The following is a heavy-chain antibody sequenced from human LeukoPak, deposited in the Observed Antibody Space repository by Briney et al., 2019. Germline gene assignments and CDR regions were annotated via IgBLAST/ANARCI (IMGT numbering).Heavy chain of an antibody. CDR2: INYSGNT. CDR1: GGSISNYY. J-gene: IGHJ3*02. CDR3: ARHLPVYSVYAFDI. Sequence: SETLSLTCTVSGGSISNYYWSWIRQPPGKGLEWIAYINYSGNTNYNPSLKSRVTISVDTPKNQFSLKLTSVTAADTAVYYCARHLPVYSVYAFDIWGQGTMVTVSS. V-gene: IGHV4-59*08. D-gene: IGHD5-18*01.